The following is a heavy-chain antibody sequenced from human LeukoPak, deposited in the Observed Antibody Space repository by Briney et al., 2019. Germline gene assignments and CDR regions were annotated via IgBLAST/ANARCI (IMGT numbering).Heavy chain of an antibody. CDR3: ATTTTVTTGVVDY. CDR2: IYHSGST. V-gene: IGHV4-59*04. CDR1: GGSISSYY. D-gene: IGHD4-17*01. J-gene: IGHJ4*02. Sequence: PSETLSLTCTVSGGSISSYYWSWIRQPPGKGLEWIGYIYHSGSTYYNPSLKSRVTISVDRSKNQFSLKLSSVTAADTAVYYCATTTTVTTGVVDYWGQGTLVTVSS.